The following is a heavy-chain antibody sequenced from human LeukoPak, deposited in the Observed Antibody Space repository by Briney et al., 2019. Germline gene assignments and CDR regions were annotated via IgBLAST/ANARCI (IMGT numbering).Heavy chain of an antibody. Sequence: ASVKVSCKASGYSFTSYGISWVRQAPGQGLEWMGWISGNNGKTNYAQKFQGRVTLTTDTSTSTTYMELRSLRSDDTAVYYCARVAVAGKFAFDYWGQGTLVTVSS. V-gene: IGHV1-18*01. CDR2: ISGNNGKT. J-gene: IGHJ4*02. CDR3: ARVAVAGKFAFDY. CDR1: GYSFTSYG. D-gene: IGHD6-19*01.